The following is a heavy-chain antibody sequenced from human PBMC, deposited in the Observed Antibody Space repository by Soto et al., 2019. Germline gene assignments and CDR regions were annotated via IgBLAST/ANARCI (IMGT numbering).Heavy chain of an antibody. CDR3: ARDASGSFYSDY. CDR2: ISSSSSTI. V-gene: IGHV3-48*02. CDR1: GFTFSSYS. Sequence: PGGSLRLSCAASGFTFSSYSMNCVRQVPGNGLEWVSYISSSSSTIYYADSVTGRFTISRDNAKNSLYMQMNSLRDEDTAVYYCARDASGSFYSDYWGQGTLVTVSS. D-gene: IGHD3-10*01. J-gene: IGHJ4*02.